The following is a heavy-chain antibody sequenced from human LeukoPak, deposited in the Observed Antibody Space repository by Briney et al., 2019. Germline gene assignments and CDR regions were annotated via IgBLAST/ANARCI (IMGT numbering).Heavy chain of an antibody. CDR1: GLTPSIFW. J-gene: IGHJ4*02. CDR3: AKRGVVIRVILVGFHKEAYYFDS. V-gene: IGHV3-7*03. CDR2: IKQEGSEK. D-gene: IGHD3-22*01. Sequence: PGGSLRLSCAASGLTPSIFWMSGVRQAPGKGREGGANIKQEGSEKYYVDSVMGRFTISRDNAENSMYLQMNSLRAEDTAVYFCAKRGVVIRVILVGFHKEAYYFDSWGQGALVTVSS.